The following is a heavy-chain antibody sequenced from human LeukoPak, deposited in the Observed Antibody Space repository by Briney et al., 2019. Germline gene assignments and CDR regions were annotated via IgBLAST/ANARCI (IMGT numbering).Heavy chain of an antibody. V-gene: IGHV1-18*01. D-gene: IGHD6-19*01. Sequence: ASVKVSCEASGYTLTSYGITWVRQAPGQGFEWMGWISPYNGKTNYAQKLQGRVTMTADKFTSTVYMELGSLRSEDTAVYYCARDGDSSGWYTGSYFDYWGQGTLVTVSS. J-gene: IGHJ4*02. CDR2: ISPYNGKT. CDR3: ARDGDSSGWYTGSYFDY. CDR1: GYTLTSYG.